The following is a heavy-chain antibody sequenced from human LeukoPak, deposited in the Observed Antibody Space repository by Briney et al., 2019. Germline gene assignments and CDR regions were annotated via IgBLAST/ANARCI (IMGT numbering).Heavy chain of an antibody. CDR2: MNPNSGNT. J-gene: IGHJ4*02. V-gene: IGHV1-8*01. CDR1: GYTFTSYD. CDR3: ARDGPGLFDY. Sequence: ASVKVSCKASGYTFTSYDINWVRQATGQGLEWMGWMNPNSGNTGYAQKFQGRVTMTRDTSISTAYMELSRLRSDDTAVYYCARDGPGLFDYWGQGTLVTVSS.